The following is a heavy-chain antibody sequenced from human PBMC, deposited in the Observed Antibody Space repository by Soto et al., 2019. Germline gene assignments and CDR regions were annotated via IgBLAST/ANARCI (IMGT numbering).Heavy chain of an antibody. D-gene: IGHD4-17*01. Sequence: PGGSLRLSCAASGFTFSSYAMSWVRQAPGKGLDWVSAISGSGGSTYYADSVKGRFTISRDNSKNTLYLQMNSLRAEDTAVYYCARADYGHYSGAFDIWGQGTMVTVSS. CDR1: GFTFSSYA. CDR2: ISGSGGST. V-gene: IGHV3-23*01. CDR3: ARADYGHYSGAFDI. J-gene: IGHJ3*02.